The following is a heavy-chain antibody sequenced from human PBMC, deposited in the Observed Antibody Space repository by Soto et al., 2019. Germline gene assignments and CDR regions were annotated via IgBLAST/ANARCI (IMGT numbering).Heavy chain of an antibody. J-gene: IGHJ4*02. D-gene: IGHD1-26*01. V-gene: IGHV3-7*01. CDR2: IKQDGSEK. Sequence: EVQLVESGGGLVQPGGSLRLSCAASGFTFSSYWMSWVRQAPGKGLEWVANIKQDGSEKYYVDSVKGRFTISRDNAKNSLYLQMNSLRAEXXXXYYCARSWVGARTFDYWGQGTLVTVXS. CDR1: GFTFSSYW. CDR3: ARSWVGARTFDY.